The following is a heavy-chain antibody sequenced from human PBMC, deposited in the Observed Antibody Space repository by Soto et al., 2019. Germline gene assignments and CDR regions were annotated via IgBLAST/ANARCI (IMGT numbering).Heavy chain of an antibody. CDR1: GFTFSHYG. V-gene: IGHV3-23*01. CDR3: AKLTPTVVLGAALPLW. J-gene: IGHJ4*02. CDR2: IRSSGDTT. Sequence: GSLRLSCAASGFTFSHYGMSWVRQAPGKGLEWVSGIRSSGDTTYYADSVKGRFTISRDNSMNTLYLQMNSLRAEDTAVYYCAKLTPTVVLGAALPLWWGQGALVTVSS. D-gene: IGHD2-15*01.